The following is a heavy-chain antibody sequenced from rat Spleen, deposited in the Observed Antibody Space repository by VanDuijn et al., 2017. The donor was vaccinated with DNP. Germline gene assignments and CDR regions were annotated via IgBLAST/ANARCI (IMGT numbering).Heavy chain of an antibody. CDR3: ARHGEVPTRYAMDA. CDR2: ITTSGGNT. D-gene: IGHD2-1*01. V-gene: IGHV5S11*01. J-gene: IGHJ4*01. CDR1: GFTFSYFG. Sequence: EVQLVETGGGLVQPGRSLKLSCAASGFTFSYFGMAWVRQAPTKGLEWVASITTSGGNTYYRDSVKGRFTISRDNAKSTLYLQMDSLRSEETATYYCARHGEVPTRYAMDAWGQGTSVTVSS.